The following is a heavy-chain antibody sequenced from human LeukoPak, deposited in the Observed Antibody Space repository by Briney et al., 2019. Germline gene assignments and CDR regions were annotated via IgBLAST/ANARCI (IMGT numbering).Heavy chain of an antibody. CDR1: GGSISSSSYY. J-gene: IGHJ6*03. CDR3: ASLPSGATYYYYMDV. Sequence: SETLSLTCTVSGGSISSSSYYWGWIRQPPGKGLEWIGSIYYSGSTYYNPSLKSRVTISLDTSKSQFSLKLSSVTAADTAVYYCASLPSGATYYYYMDVWGKGTTVTVSS. D-gene: IGHD1-26*01. CDR2: IYYSGST. V-gene: IGHV4-39*01.